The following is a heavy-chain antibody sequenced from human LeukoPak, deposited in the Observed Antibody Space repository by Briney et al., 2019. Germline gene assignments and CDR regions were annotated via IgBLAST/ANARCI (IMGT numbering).Heavy chain of an antibody. CDR2: INSDGSST. Sequence: GGSLRLSCAASGFTFSSYWMHWVRQAPGNGLVWVSRINSDGSSTSYADSVKGRFTISRDNAKNTLYLQMNSLRAEDTAVYYCATDSSGYYYDYWGQGTLVTVSS. D-gene: IGHD3-22*01. V-gene: IGHV3-74*01. CDR3: ATDSSGYYYDY. CDR1: GFTFSSYW. J-gene: IGHJ4*02.